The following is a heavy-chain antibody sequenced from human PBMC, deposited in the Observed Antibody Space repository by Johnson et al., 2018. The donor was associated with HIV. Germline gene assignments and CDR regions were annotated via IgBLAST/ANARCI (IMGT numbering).Heavy chain of an antibody. CDR2: ISYDGSNK. J-gene: IGHJ3*02. V-gene: IGHV3-30*04. CDR3: ARDLGGSSSPHAFDI. Sequence: QVQLVDSGGGVVQPGRSLRLSCAASGFTFSSYAMHWVRQAPGKGLEWVAVISYDGSNKYYADSVKGRFTISRDNSKNTLYLQMNSLRAEDTAVYYCARDLGGSSSPHAFDIWGQGTMVTVSS. CDR1: GFTFSSYA. D-gene: IGHD6-6*01.